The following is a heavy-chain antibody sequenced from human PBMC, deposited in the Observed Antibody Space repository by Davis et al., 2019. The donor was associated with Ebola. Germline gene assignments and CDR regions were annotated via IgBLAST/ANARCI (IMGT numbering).Heavy chain of an antibody. CDR1: GYTFTSYD. Sequence: ASVKVSCKASGYTFTSYDINWVRQAPGQGLEWMGRINPNSGGTNYAQKFQGRVTMTRDTSISTAYMELSRLRSDDTAVYYCARAGNLEWLLLEGWFDPWGQGTLVTVSS. CDR3: ARAGNLEWLLLEGWFDP. D-gene: IGHD3-3*01. V-gene: IGHV1-2*06. CDR2: INPNSGGT. J-gene: IGHJ5*02.